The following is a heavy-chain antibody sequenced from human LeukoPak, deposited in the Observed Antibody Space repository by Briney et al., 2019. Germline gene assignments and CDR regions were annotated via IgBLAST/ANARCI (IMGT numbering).Heavy chain of an antibody. CDR2: IYPGDSDT. J-gene: IGHJ4*02. CDR3: ARRYDSSGYYYHFDY. Sequence: GESLQISCKGSGSSFTSYWIGWVRQLPGKGLEWMGIIYPGDSDTRYSPSFQGQVTFSADKSISTAYLQWSSLKASDTAMYYCARRYDSSGYYYHFDYWGQETLVTVSS. CDR1: GSSFTSYW. D-gene: IGHD3-22*01. V-gene: IGHV5-51*01.